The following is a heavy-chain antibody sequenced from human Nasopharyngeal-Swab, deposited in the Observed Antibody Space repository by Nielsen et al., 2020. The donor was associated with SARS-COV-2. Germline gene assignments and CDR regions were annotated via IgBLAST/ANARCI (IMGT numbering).Heavy chain of an antibody. Sequence: ASVKVSCKASGYTFTSYDINWVRQATGQGLEWMGWMNPNSGNTGYAQKFQGRVTMTRNTSISTAYMELSSLRSEDTVVYYCARERRITIFGVVIIGWFDPWGQGTLVTVSS. CDR1: GYTFTSYD. V-gene: IGHV1-8*01. CDR3: ARERRITIFGVVIIGWFDP. J-gene: IGHJ5*02. D-gene: IGHD3-3*01. CDR2: MNPNSGNT.